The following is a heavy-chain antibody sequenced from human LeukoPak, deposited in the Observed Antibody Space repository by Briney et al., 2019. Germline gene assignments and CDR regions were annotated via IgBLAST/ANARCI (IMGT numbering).Heavy chain of an antibody. CDR1: GGTFNIYA. CDR2: IIPIFGTA. V-gene: IGHV1-69*05. Sequence: GASVKVSCKASGGTFNIYAISWVRQAPGQGLEWMGGIIPIFGTANYAQKFQGRVTITTDESTSTAYMELSSLRSEDTAVYYCARGRGYSSGWYLSGEYFQHWGQGTLVTVSS. J-gene: IGHJ1*01. D-gene: IGHD6-19*01. CDR3: ARGRGYSSGWYLSGEYFQH.